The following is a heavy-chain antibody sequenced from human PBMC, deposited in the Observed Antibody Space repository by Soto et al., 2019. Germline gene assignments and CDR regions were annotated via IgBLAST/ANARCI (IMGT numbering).Heavy chain of an antibody. V-gene: IGHV3-30*03. CDR2: ISFDGGIK. CDR3: VRDHGWTTGPGTGYFDD. Sequence: QVQLVESGGGVVQPGRSLRLSCAATGFSFSTHAMYWVRQAPGKGLEWVAVISFDGGIKYYADAVKGRFTISRDNSKNTVFLQTNSLRPEDTAVYICVRDHGWTTGPGTGYFDDWGQGALVTVSS. CDR1: GFSFSTHA. J-gene: IGHJ4*02. D-gene: IGHD6-13*01.